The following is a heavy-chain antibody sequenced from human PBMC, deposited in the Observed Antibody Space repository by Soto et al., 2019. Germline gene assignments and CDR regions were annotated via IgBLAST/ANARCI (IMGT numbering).Heavy chain of an antibody. CDR3: AKAGYPSRRYDSSGYYDY. Sequence: VGSLRLSCAASGFTFTGYGMHWVRQAPGKGLEWVAVISYDGSNKYYADSVKGRFTISRDNSKNTLYLQMNSLRAEDTAVYYCAKAGYPSRRYDSSGYYDYGGQGTLVT. D-gene: IGHD3-22*01. CDR2: ISYDGSNK. CDR1: GFTFTGYG. J-gene: IGHJ4*02. V-gene: IGHV3-30*18.